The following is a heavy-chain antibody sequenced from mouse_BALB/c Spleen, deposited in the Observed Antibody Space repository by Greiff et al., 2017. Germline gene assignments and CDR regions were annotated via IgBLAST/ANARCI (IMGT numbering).Heavy chain of an antibody. D-gene: IGHD2-10*02. J-gene: IGHJ4*01. Sequence: VHLQQSGAELVQPWASVPLSCKASCYTFPSYDITWVRHRPEQGLEWIGWIFPGDGSTKYNEKFKCKATLTTDKSSSTAYMQLSRLTSEDSAVYFCARSGYGNSLYYAMDYWGQGTSVTVSS. CDR2: IFPGDGST. CDR3: ARSGYGNSLYYAMDY. CDR1: CYTFPSYD. V-gene: IGHV1S56*01.